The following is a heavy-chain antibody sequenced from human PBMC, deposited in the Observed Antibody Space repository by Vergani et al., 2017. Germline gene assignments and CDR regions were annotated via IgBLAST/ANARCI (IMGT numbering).Heavy chain of an antibody. CDR1: GGSFFNSRYY. Sequence: QLQLQESGPGLVKPSGTLSLTCSVTGGSFFNSRYYWGWIRQPPGKGLEWIGSMDYNGRTYYTPSLRRGVAISIDTSKMQFSLKLYSLTAADTAISYCSRHVTQDYYNDSDYFDYWGLGTLVTVSS. J-gene: IGHJ4*02. CDR2: MDYNGRT. CDR3: SRHVTQDYYNDSDYFDY. V-gene: IGHV4-39*01. D-gene: IGHD3-22*01.